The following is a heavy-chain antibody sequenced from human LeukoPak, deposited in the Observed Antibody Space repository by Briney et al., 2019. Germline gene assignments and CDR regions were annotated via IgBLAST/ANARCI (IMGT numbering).Heavy chain of an antibody. CDR3: ATQLDSTGYNTGFFDS. CDR2: IYYSGNP. Sequence: PSETLSLICTVSGGSISGNSYYWGWIRQPPGKGLEWVGSIYYSGNPFYNPSLKSRATITVDTSKNQFSLRLDSVTAADTALYYCATQLDSTGYNTGFFDSGGPGTVVTVSS. D-gene: IGHD3/OR15-3a*01. J-gene: IGHJ4*02. CDR1: GGSISGNSYY. V-gene: IGHV4-39*01.